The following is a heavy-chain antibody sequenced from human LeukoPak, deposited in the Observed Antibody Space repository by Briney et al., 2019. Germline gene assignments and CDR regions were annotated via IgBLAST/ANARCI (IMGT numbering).Heavy chain of an antibody. CDR2: IYYSGSP. Sequence: PSETLSLTCTVSGGSISSYYWSWIPQPPGKGLEWIGYIYYSGSPNYNPSLKSRVTISVDTSKNQFSLKLSSVTAADTAVYYCARDHDGSGWHDYWGQGTLVTVSS. V-gene: IGHV4-59*01. D-gene: IGHD6-19*01. CDR3: ARDHDGSGWHDY. J-gene: IGHJ4*02. CDR1: GGSISSYY.